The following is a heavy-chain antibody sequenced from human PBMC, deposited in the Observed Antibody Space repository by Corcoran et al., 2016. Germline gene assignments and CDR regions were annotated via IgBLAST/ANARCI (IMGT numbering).Heavy chain of an antibody. V-gene: IGHV1-8*01. D-gene: IGHD3-10*01. CDR2: MNPNSGNT. CDR1: GYTFTSYN. CDR3: ARGEKEGIGDYYYGMDV. J-gene: IGHJ6*02. Sequence: QVQLVQSGAEVKKPGASVKVSCKASGYTFTSYNINWVRQATGQGLVWMGWMNPNSGNTGYAQKFQGRVTMTRNTSISTAYMELRSLRSEDTAVYYGARGEKEGIGDYYYGMDVWGQGTTVTVSS.